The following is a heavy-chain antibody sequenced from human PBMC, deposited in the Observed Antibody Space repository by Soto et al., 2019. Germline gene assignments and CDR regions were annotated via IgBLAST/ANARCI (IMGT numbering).Heavy chain of an antibody. CDR3: ARDYFDSSDYTTNWFDP. CDR1: GASVSSGSHY. D-gene: IGHD3-22*01. Sequence: SETLSLTCTVSGASVSSGSHYWTWIRQPPGKGLEWIGYISSSGSTNYNPSLKSRVTIFVDTSKNHFSLKLTSVTAADTALYYCARDYFDSSDYTTNWFDPWGQGALVTVSS. CDR2: ISSSGST. V-gene: IGHV4-61*03. J-gene: IGHJ5*02.